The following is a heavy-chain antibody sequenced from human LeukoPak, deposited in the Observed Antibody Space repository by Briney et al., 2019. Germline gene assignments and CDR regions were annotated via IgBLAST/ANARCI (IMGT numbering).Heavy chain of an antibody. J-gene: IGHJ4*02. Sequence: GGSLRLSRAASGFTFSSYSMNWVRQAPGKGLEWVSSISSSSSYIYYADSVKGRFTISRDNAKNSLYLQMNSLRAEDTAVYYCARGAVGATGHFDYWGQGTLVTVSS. CDR3: ARGAVGATGHFDY. D-gene: IGHD1-26*01. CDR1: GFTFSSYS. V-gene: IGHV3-21*01. CDR2: ISSSSSYI.